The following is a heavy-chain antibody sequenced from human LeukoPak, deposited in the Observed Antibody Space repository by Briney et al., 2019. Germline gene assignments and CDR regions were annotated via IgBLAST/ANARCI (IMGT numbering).Heavy chain of an antibody. Sequence: PSETLSLTCAVSGDSFSSHYWTWIRQPPGRGLEWIGYISYIGTTNYNPSLKSRVTISIDTSKNQFSQKLSSVTTADTAVYYCARDLVTVTKGFDIWGLGTMVSVSS. CDR3: ARDLVTVTKGFDI. J-gene: IGHJ3*02. CDR1: GDSFSSHY. CDR2: ISYIGTT. V-gene: IGHV4-59*11. D-gene: IGHD4-17*01.